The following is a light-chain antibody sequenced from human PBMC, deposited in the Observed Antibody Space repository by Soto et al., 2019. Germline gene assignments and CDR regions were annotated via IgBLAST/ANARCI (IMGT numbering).Light chain of an antibody. CDR3: QHRSNWPA. J-gene: IGKJ4*02. CDR2: DAS. Sequence: EIVLTQSPATMFLSPGERATLSCRTSQSVSSNLAWYQQKPGQAPRLLIYDASQRATGIAARFSGSGSATDCTLTIRRLEPEDSALYYCQHRSNWPAFGGGTKVEIK. CDR1: QSVSSN. V-gene: IGKV3-11*01.